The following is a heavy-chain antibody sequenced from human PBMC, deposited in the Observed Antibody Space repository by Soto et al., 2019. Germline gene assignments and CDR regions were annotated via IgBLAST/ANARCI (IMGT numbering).Heavy chain of an antibody. Sequence: SETPSLTCTVSGGSISSSSDYWGWIRQPPGKGLEWIGSIYYSGSTYYNPSLKSRVTISVDTSKNQFSLKLSSVTAADTAVYYCASHYDYVWGSYRSSTNIDYWGQGTLVTVSS. D-gene: IGHD3-16*02. CDR3: ASHYDYVWGSYRSSTNIDY. CDR1: GGSISSSSDY. J-gene: IGHJ4*02. CDR2: IYYSGST. V-gene: IGHV4-39*07.